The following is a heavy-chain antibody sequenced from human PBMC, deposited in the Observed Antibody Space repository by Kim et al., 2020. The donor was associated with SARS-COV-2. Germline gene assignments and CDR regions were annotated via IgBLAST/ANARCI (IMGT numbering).Heavy chain of an antibody. CDR2: INHSGST. Sequence: SETLSLTCAVYGGSFSGYYWSWIRQPPGKGLEWIGEINHSGSTNYNPSLKSRVTISVDTSKNQFSLKLSSVTAADTAVYYCARGRGLISSSWYAFDYWGQGTLVTVSS. CDR3: ARGRGLISSSWYAFDY. D-gene: IGHD6-13*01. V-gene: IGHV4-34*01. CDR1: GGSFSGYY. J-gene: IGHJ4*02.